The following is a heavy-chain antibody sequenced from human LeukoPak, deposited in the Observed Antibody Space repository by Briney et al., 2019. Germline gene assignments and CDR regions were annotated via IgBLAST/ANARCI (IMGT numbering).Heavy chain of an antibody. CDR2: IIPIFGTA. D-gene: IGHD2-15*01. J-gene: IGHJ4*02. Sequence: SVKVSCKASGGTFSSYAISWVRQAPGQGLEWMGGIIPIFGTANYSQKFQGRVTITADESTSTAYMELSSLRSEDTAVYYCARDCSGGSCDHFDYWGQGTLVTVSS. CDR3: ARDCSGGSCDHFDY. V-gene: IGHV1-69*13. CDR1: GGTFSSYA.